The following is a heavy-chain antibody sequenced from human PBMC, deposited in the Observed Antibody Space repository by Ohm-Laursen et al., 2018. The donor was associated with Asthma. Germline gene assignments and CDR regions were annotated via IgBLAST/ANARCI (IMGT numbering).Heavy chain of an antibody. CDR2: IFYNGTT. CDR3: ARGYSFGDFDY. V-gene: IGHV4-59*01. D-gene: IGHD5-18*01. CDR1: GGSIRTYY. Sequence: SETLSLTCTVSGGSIRTYYWNWIRQPPGKGLEWIGYIFYNGTTNYNPSLRSRVTISEDTSKRQFSLQLTSVTAADTAVYYCARGYSFGDFDYWGQGTLVTVSS. J-gene: IGHJ4*02.